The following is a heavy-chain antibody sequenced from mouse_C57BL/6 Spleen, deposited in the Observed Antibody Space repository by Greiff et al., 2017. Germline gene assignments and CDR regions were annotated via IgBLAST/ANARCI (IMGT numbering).Heavy chain of an antibody. CDR1: GYTFTSYW. J-gene: IGHJ2*01. Sequence: QVQLQQPGAELVKPGASVKMSCKASGYTFTSYWITWVKQRPGQGLEWIGDIYRGSGSTNYNEKVKSRVTMSVDTSFSIAYMRLRCLTSEVSSFYTCARDEGFAPYYFDYWGQGTTLTVSS. CDR3: ARDEGFAPYYFDY. V-gene: IGHV1-55*01. CDR2: IYRGSGST.